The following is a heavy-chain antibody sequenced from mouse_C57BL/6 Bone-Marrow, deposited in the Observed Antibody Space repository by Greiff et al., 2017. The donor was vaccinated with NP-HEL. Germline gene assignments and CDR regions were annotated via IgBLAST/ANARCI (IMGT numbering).Heavy chain of an antibody. CDR2: INPGSGGT. Sequence: QVQLQQSGAELVRPGTSVKVSCKASGYAFTNYLIEWVKQRPGQGLEWIGVINPGSGGTNYNEKFKGKATLTADKSSSTAYLQLSSLTSEDSAVYFGARSEYGNLFDYWGGDTTLTVSS. D-gene: IGHD2-10*02. CDR3: ARSEYGNLFDY. J-gene: IGHJ2*01. CDR1: GYAFTNYL. V-gene: IGHV1-54*01.